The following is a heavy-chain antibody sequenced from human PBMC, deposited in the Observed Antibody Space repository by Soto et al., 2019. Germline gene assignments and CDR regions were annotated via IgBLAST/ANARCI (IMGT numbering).Heavy chain of an antibody. V-gene: IGHV1-69*13. Sequence: SVKVSCKASGGTFSSYAISWVRQAPGQGLEWMGGIIPIFGTANYAQKFQGRVTITADESTSTAYMELSSLRSEDTAVYYCASKYYYDSSGYTFGDYYYYYGMDVWGQ. D-gene: IGHD3-22*01. CDR2: IIPIFGTA. CDR3: ASKYYYDSSGYTFGDYYYYYGMDV. J-gene: IGHJ6*02. CDR1: GGTFSSYA.